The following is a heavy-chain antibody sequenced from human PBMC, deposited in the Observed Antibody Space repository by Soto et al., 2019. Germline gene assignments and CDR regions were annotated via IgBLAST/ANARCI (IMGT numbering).Heavy chain of an antibody. CDR1: GFTFSYYA. V-gene: IGHV3-30*18. J-gene: IGHJ4*02. D-gene: IGHD3-16*02. Sequence: QVQLVESGGGVVQPGRSLRLSCAASGFTFSYYAMHWVRQAPGKGLEWVAVISYDGSDKYYADSVKGRFTISRDNSKNTLNLQMNSLRPDDTAVYYCAKALGELSPESYDYWGQGTLITVSS. CDR2: ISYDGSDK. CDR3: AKALGELSPESYDY.